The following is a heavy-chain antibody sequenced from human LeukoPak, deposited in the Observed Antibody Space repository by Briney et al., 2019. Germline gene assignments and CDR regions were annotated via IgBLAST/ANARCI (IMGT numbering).Heavy chain of an antibody. Sequence: ASVKVSCKASGGTFSSYAISWVRQAPAQGLEWMGRIIPIFGTANYAQKFQGRVTITADKSTSTAYMELSSLRSEDTAVYYCARSGSDYYYYYMDVWGKGTTVTVS. V-gene: IGHV1-69*06. CDR3: ARSGSDYYYYYMDV. J-gene: IGHJ6*03. CDR1: GGTFSSYA. CDR2: IIPIFGTA. D-gene: IGHD5-12*01.